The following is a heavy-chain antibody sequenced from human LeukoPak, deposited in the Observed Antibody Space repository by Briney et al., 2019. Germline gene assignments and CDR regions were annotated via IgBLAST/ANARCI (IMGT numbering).Heavy chain of an antibody. V-gene: IGHV4-34*01. CDR2: INHSGST. D-gene: IGHD6-19*01. CDR3: ARGRSQYSSGWHMDAVRESYFDY. Sequence: PSETLSLTCAVYGGSFSGYYWSWIRQPPGKGLEWIGEINHSGSTNYNPSLKSRVTISVDTSKNQFSLKLSSVTAADTAVYYRARGRSQYSSGWHMDAVRESYFDYWGQGTLVTVSS. J-gene: IGHJ4*02. CDR1: GGSFSGYY.